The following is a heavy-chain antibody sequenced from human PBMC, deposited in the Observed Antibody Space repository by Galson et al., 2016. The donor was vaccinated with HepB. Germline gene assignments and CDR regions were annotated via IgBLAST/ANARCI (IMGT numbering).Heavy chain of an antibody. CDR2: VFWNDVK. V-gene: IGHV2-5*01. D-gene: IGHD2-15*01. CDR3: ARSRSCSGVTCSYLDWYFDL. J-gene: IGHJ2*01. CDR1: NFSLSNFGVG. Sequence: PALVKPTQALTLTCTFSNFSLSNFGVGVGWVRQPPGKALEWLALVFWNDVKRYTPALETRLTTSKYTSQNQVVLTMTNTDPGDTAPYYCARSRSCSGVTCSYLDWYFDLWGRGTLVTVSS.